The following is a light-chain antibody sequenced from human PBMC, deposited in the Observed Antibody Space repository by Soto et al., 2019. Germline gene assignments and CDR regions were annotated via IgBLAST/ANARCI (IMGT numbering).Light chain of an antibody. CDR2: EVT. V-gene: IGLV2-14*01. J-gene: IGLJ2*01. CDR3: SSYTSSSTLL. CDR1: SDDVGGYNY. Sequence: ALTQPASVSGSPGQSITISCTGTSDDVGGYNYVSWYQQHPGKAPKLMIYEVTDRPSGVSNRFSGSKSGNTASLTISGLQAEDEADYYCSSYTSSSTLLFGGGTKVTVL.